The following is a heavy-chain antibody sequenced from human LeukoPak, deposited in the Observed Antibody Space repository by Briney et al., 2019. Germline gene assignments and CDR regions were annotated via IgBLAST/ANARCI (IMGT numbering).Heavy chain of an antibody. V-gene: IGHV4-39*02. J-gene: IGHJ6*03. CDR1: GGSISSSSYY. Sequence: SETLSLTCTVSGGSISSSSYYWGWIRQPPGKGLEWIGSIYYSGSTYYNPSLKSRVTISVDTSKNQFSLKLSSVTAADTAVYYCARERGYYYDSSGYGSPEYYYMDVWGKGTTVTVSS. D-gene: IGHD3-22*01. CDR2: IYYSGST. CDR3: ARERGYYYDSSGYGSPEYYYMDV.